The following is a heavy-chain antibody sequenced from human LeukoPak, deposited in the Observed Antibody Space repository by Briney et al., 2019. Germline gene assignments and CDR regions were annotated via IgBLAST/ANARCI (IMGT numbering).Heavy chain of an antibody. CDR1: GGSISSYY. CDR2: IYYSGST. Sequence: SETLSLTCTVSGGSISSYYWSWIWQPPGEGLEWIGYIYYSGSTNYNPSLKSRVTISVDTSKNQFSLKLSSVTAADTAVYYCARVSGTGTTPFDYRGQGTLVTVSS. CDR3: ARVSGTGTTPFDY. J-gene: IGHJ4*02. V-gene: IGHV4-59*01. D-gene: IGHD1-7*01.